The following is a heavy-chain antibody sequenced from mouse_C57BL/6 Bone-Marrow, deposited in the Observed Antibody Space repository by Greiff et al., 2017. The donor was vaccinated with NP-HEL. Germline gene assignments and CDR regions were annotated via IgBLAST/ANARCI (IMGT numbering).Heavy chain of an antibody. Sequence: VQLKESGAELVRPGASVKLSCTASGFNIKDDYMHWVKQRPEQGLEWIGWIDPENGDTEYASKFQGKATITADTSSNTAYLQLSSLTSEDTAVYYCTHTLDYYAMDYWGQGTSVTVSS. J-gene: IGHJ4*01. CDR2: IDPENGDT. CDR1: GFNIKDDY. V-gene: IGHV14-4*01. D-gene: IGHD6-1*01. CDR3: THTLDYYAMDY.